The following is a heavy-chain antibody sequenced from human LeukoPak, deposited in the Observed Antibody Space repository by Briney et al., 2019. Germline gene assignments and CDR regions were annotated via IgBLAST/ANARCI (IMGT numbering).Heavy chain of an antibody. CDR1: GYTFTGYY. V-gene: IGHV1-2*02. D-gene: IGHD5-18*01. J-gene: IGHJ4*02. CDR2: INPSSGDT. CDR3: AKDLGYTYGYG. Sequence: RASVKVSCKASGYTFTGYYMHWVRQAPGQGLEWMGWINPSSGDTNYAQKFQGRVTMTRDTSISTAYMELSRLRSDDTAVYYCAKDLGYTYGYGWGQGTLVTVSS.